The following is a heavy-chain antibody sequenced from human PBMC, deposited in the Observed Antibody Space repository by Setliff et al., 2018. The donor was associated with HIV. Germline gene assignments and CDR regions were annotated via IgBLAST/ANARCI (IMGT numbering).Heavy chain of an antibody. CDR3: ARDRRSDYVVVAIDY. Sequence: ASVKVSCKASGYTFTSYYIHWVRQAPGQGLEWMGIVIPSTGDTNYAQNFQGRVTMTRDPSTSTAYMEVRSLRSDDTAVYYCARDRRSDYVVVAIDYWGQGTLVTVSS. J-gene: IGHJ4*02. CDR1: GYTFTSYY. V-gene: IGHV1-46*01. CDR2: VIPSTGDT. D-gene: IGHD4-17*01.